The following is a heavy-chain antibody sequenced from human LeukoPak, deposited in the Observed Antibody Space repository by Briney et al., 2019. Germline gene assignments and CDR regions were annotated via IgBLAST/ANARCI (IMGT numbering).Heavy chain of an antibody. Sequence: GGSLTLSCAASGFTFSSYAMSWVRQAPGQGLGRVTSISSNNIYIFKAGLMKCRFTITRENSKNSLYLQMNSLRAEYTAVYFCARNANAFDIWGQGTMVTVSS. D-gene: IGHD2-2*01. CDR3: ARNANAFDI. V-gene: IGHV3-21*01. CDR2: ISSNNIYI. CDR1: GFTFSSYA. J-gene: IGHJ3*02.